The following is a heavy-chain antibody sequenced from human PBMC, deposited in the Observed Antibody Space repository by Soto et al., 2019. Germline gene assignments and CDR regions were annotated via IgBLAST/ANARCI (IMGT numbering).Heavy chain of an antibody. V-gene: IGHV3-30*18. D-gene: IGHD2-8*01. CDR3: AKAGIVLRVYATELDY. CDR1: GLTFSNYG. J-gene: IGHJ4*02. Sequence: QVQLVESGGGVVQPGRSLRLSFAASGLTFSNYGMHWVRQAPGKGLEWVAVISYDGSNKYYADSVKGRFTISRDNSKNTLYLQMNSLRAEDTAVYYCAKAGIVLRVYATELDYWGQGTLVTVSS. CDR2: ISYDGSNK.